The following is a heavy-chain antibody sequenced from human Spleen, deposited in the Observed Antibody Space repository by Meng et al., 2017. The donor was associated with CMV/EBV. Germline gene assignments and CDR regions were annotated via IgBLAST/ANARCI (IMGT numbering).Heavy chain of an antibody. J-gene: IGHJ6*02. V-gene: IGHV3-48*04. CDR1: GFTFSSYG. D-gene: IGHD3-3*01. CDR2: ISSSDSPI. Sequence: GESLKISCAASGFTFSSYGMNWVRQAPGEGLEWVSYISSSDSPIYYADSVKGRFTISRDNAKNSLYLQMNSLRAEDTAVYYCATFARGTIFATYYGMDVWGQGTTVTVSS. CDR3: ATFARGTIFATYYGMDV.